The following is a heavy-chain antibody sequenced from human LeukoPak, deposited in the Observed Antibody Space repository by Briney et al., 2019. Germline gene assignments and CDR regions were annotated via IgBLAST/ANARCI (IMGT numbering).Heavy chain of an antibody. V-gene: IGHV5-51*01. Sequence: GESLKISCQGSGYSFTSYWIGWVRQMPGKGLEWMGIIYPGDSDTRYSPSFQGQVTISADKSISTAYLQWSSLKASDTAMYYCARRRYDFWSGYYSFDYGGQGTLVTVSS. CDR3: ARRRYDFWSGYYSFDY. J-gene: IGHJ4*02. D-gene: IGHD3-3*01. CDR2: IYPGDSDT. CDR1: GYSFTSYW.